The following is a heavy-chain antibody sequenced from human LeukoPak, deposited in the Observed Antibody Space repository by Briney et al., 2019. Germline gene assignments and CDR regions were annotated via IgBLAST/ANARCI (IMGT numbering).Heavy chain of an antibody. CDR1: GFTLSNNY. CDR2: IYSGGST. Sequence: GGSPRLSCAASGFTLSNNYMSWVRQAPGKGLEGVSVIYSGGSTYYADSVTGRFTISRDNSKNTLYLQMNSLIAEDTAVYYCARGTYYYDSGALDIWGQGTMVTVSS. J-gene: IGHJ3*02. CDR3: ARGTYYYDSGALDI. V-gene: IGHV3-53*01. D-gene: IGHD3-22*01.